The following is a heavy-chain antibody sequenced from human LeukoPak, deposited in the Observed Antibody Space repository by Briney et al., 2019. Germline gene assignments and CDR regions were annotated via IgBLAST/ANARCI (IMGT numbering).Heavy chain of an antibody. CDR1: GGSISSGGYS. D-gene: IGHD4-17*01. CDR2: IYYSGST. CDR3: ARTTVTNRDAFDI. V-gene: IGHV4-30-4*07. Sequence: SETLSLTCAVSGGSISSGGYSWSWIRQPPGKGLEWIGYIYYSGSTYYNPSLKSRVTISVDTSKNQFSLKLSSVTAADTAVYYCARTTVTNRDAFDIWGQGTMVTVSS. J-gene: IGHJ3*02.